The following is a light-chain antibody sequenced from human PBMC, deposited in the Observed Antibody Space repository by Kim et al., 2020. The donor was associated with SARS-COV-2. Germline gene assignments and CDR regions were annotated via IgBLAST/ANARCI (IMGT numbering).Light chain of an antibody. V-gene: IGKV3-20*01. Sequence: LPTGKRACRTSRASPRVRSRNLAWYQQKPGQAPRLLNYGTSSRATGSPDRVSSSGSGTDFTLTISRLEPEDFAVYYCQQYGNAPRSFGQGTKLEI. CDR1: PRVRSRN. CDR3: QQYGNAPRS. J-gene: IGKJ2*03. CDR2: GTS.